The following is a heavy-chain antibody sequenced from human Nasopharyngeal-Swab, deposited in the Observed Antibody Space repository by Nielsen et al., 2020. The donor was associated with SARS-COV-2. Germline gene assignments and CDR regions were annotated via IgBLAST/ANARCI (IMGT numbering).Heavy chain of an antibody. V-gene: IGHV4-4*07. D-gene: IGHD3-10*01. CDR2: IYTSGST. CDR3: AREPLHYYGSGSYYNVLDY. Sequence: SQTLSLICTVSGGSISSYYWSWIRQPAGKGLEWIGRIYTSGSTNYNPSLKSRVTMSVDTSKNQFSLKLSSVTAADTAVYYCAREPLHYYGSGSYYNVLDYWGQGTLVTVSS. CDR1: GGSISSYY. J-gene: IGHJ4*02.